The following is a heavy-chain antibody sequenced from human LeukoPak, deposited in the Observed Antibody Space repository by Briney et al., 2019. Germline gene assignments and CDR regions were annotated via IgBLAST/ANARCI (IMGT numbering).Heavy chain of an antibody. CDR2: IDHTGIT. CDR1: GGSFSGYF. CDR3: ARRGYLDC. V-gene: IGHV4-34*01. Sequence: SETLSLTCAVYGGSFSGYFWSWIRQSPGKGLEWIAEIDHTGITNYNPSLKSRVTISADASKNQFSLNLSSVTATDTGVYYCARRGYLDCWGQGTPVTVSS. J-gene: IGHJ4*02.